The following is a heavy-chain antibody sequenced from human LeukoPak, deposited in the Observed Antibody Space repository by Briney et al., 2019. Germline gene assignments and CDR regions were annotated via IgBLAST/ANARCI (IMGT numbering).Heavy chain of an antibody. CDR3: AKKGYSSSWYGAAADPIDY. CDR2: ISGSGGST. CDR1: GFTFSSYA. V-gene: IGHV3-23*01. D-gene: IGHD6-13*01. Sequence: GGSLRLSCAASGFTFSSYAMSWVRQAPGKGLEWVSAISGSGGSTYYADSVKGRFTISRDNSKNTLYLQMNSLRAEDTAVYYCAKKGYSSSWYGAAADPIDYWGQGTLVTVSS. J-gene: IGHJ4*02.